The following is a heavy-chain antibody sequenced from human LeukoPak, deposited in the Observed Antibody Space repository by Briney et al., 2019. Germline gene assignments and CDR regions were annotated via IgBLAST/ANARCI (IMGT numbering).Heavy chain of an antibody. J-gene: IGHJ6*03. CDR3: ARDGSQTQHIDYYYYYYMDV. CDR2: IWYDGSNK. CDR1: GFTFSSYG. Sequence: GGSLRLSCAASGFTFSSYGMHWVRQAPGKGLEGVAVIWYDGSNKYYADSVKGRFTISRDNSKNTLYLQMNSLRAEDTAAYYCARDGSQTQHIDYYYYYYMDVWGKGTTVTVSS. V-gene: IGHV3-33*01.